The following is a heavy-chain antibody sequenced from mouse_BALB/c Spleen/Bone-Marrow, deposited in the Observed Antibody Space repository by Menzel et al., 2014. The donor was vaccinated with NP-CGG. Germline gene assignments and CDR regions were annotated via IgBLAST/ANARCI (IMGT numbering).Heavy chain of an antibody. CDR2: IDTSDSCT. D-gene: IGHD2-4*01. CDR1: GYTFTDNW. V-gene: IGHV1-69*01. CDR3: ARGGHDFSLDY. J-gene: IGHJ4*01. Sequence: LVESGAELGMPGASVKMSCKASGYTFTDNWIYWVKQRPGQGLEWIGAIDTSDSCTNYNQKFMGKASLTVDASSSTAYMRVSSLTSDDSAVYYCARGGHDFSLDYWGQGTSVTVSS.